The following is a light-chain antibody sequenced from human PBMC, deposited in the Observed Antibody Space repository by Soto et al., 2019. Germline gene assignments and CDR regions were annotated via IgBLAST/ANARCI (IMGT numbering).Light chain of an antibody. V-gene: IGKV4-1*01. Sequence: DIVMTQSPDSLAVSLGERATIICKSSQSVLYSSNNKNYLAWYQQKPGQPPKLLIYWASTRESGVPDRFSGSGSGTDFTLTISSLQAEDVAVYYCQQCYSTPYTFGQGTKLEIK. CDR2: WAS. J-gene: IGKJ2*01. CDR1: QSVLYSSNNKNY. CDR3: QQCYSTPYT.